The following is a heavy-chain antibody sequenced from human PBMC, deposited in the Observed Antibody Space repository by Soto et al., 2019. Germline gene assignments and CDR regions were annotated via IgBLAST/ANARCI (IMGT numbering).Heavy chain of an antibody. J-gene: IGHJ6*02. CDR1: GGSISSDTYY. D-gene: IGHD2-21*02. V-gene: IGHV4-31*03. Sequence: SETLSLTCTVSGGSISSDTYYWSWIRQHPGKGLEWVGYIYYSGTTYYNPSLKSRVTISVGTSKNQFSLKLSSVTAADTAVYYCASLGRLVTYSYFGMDVWGLGTTVT. CDR3: ASLGRLVTYSYFGMDV. CDR2: IYYSGTT.